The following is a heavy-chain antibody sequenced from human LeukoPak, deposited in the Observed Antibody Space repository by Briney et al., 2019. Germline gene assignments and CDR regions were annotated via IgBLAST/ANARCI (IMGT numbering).Heavy chain of an antibody. Sequence: GGSLRLSCEASGFTFGNFGMTWVRQAPGKGLQWVSGITGSSTWTYYAASVKGRFTGSRDNSQNTLHLQMNSLRADDTAVYYCARELVSSGTGYFDLWGRGTLVTVSS. CDR1: GFTFGNFG. D-gene: IGHD3-10*02. V-gene: IGHV3-23*01. J-gene: IGHJ2*01. CDR3: ARELVSSGTGYFDL. CDR2: ITGSSTWT.